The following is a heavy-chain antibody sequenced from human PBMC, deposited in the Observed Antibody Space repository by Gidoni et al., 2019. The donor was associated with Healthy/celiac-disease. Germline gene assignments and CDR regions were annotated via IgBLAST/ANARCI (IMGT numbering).Heavy chain of an antibody. J-gene: IGHJ6*02. Sequence: QVQLQQWGAGLFKPSETLSLTCAFYGRAFSGYSWSRHRQPPGKGLEWTGEINHRGSTNYNSALKTRVTRSVDTSKNQFCLKLSSVTAADTAVYYCAREKYYYDSSGYYGNYYYYGMDVWGQGTTVTVSS. V-gene: IGHV4-34*01. CDR2: INHRGST. CDR3: AREKYYYDSSGYYGNYYYYGMDV. D-gene: IGHD3-22*01. CDR1: GRAFSGYS.